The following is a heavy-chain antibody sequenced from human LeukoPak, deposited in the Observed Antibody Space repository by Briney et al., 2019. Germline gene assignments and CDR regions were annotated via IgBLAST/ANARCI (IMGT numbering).Heavy chain of an antibody. D-gene: IGHD3-10*01. CDR3: AGVHYYGSGSSDY. V-gene: IGHV4-59*01. CDR1: GGSISSYY. Sequence: SETLSLTCTVSGGSISSYYWSWIRQPPGKGLEWIGYIYYSGSTNYNPSLKSRVTISVDTSKNQFSLKLSSVTAADTAVYYCAGVHYYGSGSSDYWGQGTLVTVSS. CDR2: IYYSGST. J-gene: IGHJ4*02.